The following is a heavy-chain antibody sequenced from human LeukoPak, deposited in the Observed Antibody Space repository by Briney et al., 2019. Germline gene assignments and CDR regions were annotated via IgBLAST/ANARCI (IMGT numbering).Heavy chain of an antibody. CDR2: ISSNGGST. CDR3: VKAAGRAPAGTEEGGIDY. J-gene: IGHJ4*02. V-gene: IGHV3-64D*06. Sequence: GGSLSLSCSAYGFTFSRYAIDWVCQAPGKGLEHVSAISSNGGSTYYADSVKGRFTISRDNSKNTLYFQMSSLRAEDMAVYYCVKAAGRAPAGTEEGGIDYWGQGTGVSVSS. D-gene: IGHD6-13*01. CDR1: GFTFSRYA.